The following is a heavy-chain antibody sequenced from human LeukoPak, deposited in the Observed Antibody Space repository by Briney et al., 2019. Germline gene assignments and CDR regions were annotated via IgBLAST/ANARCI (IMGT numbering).Heavy chain of an antibody. CDR1: GFNFANHA. CDR3: ASHSTFVGGATESIDY. Sequence: PGGSLRLSCAASGFNFANHAMSWVRQTPGKGLVWVSRINSDGSHTDYADSVKGRFTISRDNAKNTLYLQMNSLRAEDTAVYYCASHSTFVGGATESIDYWGQGTLVTVSS. CDR2: INSDGSHT. J-gene: IGHJ4*02. D-gene: IGHD1-26*01. V-gene: IGHV3-74*01.